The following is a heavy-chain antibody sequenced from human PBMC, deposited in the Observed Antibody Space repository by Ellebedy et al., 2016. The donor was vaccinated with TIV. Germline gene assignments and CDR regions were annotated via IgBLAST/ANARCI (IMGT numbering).Heavy chain of an antibody. CDR1: GYTFTSYY. V-gene: IGHV1-46*01. CDR3: ARENIVVVGYYYYGMDV. Sequence: ASVKVSXXASGYTFTSYYMHWVRQAPGQGLEWMGIINPSGGSTSYAQKFQGRVTMTRDTSTSTVYTELSSLRSEDTAVYYCARENIVVVGYYYYGMDVWGQGTTVTVSS. D-gene: IGHD2-2*01. CDR2: INPSGGST. J-gene: IGHJ6*02.